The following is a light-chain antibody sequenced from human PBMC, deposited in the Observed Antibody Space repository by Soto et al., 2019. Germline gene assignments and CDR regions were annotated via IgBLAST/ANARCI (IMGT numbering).Light chain of an antibody. CDR2: CAS. V-gene: IGKV4-1*01. CDR3: QQYSTTPWT. CDR1: QRVLFSSNNKNY. J-gene: IGKJ1*01. Sequence: DIVMTQSPDSRAVSMGGRASIKSKPTQRVLFSSNNKNYLTWYQQKPGQPPKYLIYCASTRESGVPDRFSGSGSGTNFTLTSSSLQAEDVAVYSCQQYSTTPWTFGQGTKVDIK.